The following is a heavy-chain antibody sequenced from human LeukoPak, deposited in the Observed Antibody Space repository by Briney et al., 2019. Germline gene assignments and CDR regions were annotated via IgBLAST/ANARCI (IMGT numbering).Heavy chain of an antibody. V-gene: IGHV3-7*03. CDR1: GFIFSTSW. Sequence: GGSLRLSCAASGFIFSTSWMSWVRQAPGKGLEWVANIKQDGSQKHYVDSVKGRFTISRDNSKNTLYLQMNSLRAEDTAVYYCARVRDYYDSRGYYFEYFDHWGQGTLVTVSS. J-gene: IGHJ1*01. D-gene: IGHD3-22*01. CDR2: IKQDGSQK. CDR3: ARVRDYYDSRGYYFEYFDH.